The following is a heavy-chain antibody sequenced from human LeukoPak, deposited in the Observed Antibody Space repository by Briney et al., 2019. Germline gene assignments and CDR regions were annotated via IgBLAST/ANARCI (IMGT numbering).Heavy chain of an antibody. J-gene: IGHJ4*02. V-gene: IGHV5-51*01. Sequence: GESPKISCKGSGYSFNSYWIAWVRQKPGKGLEWMGSISPGDSDTTYSPSFQGRVTISADKSINTASLTLSSVTAADTAEYYCARFLFVGSDSSAILDGGQGTQVTVSS. D-gene: IGHD3-22*01. CDR1: GYSFNSYW. CDR3: ARFLFVGSDSSAILD. CDR2: ISPGDSDT.